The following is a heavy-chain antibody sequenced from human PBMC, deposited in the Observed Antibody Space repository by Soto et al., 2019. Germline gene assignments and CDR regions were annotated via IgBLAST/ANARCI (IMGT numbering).Heavy chain of an antibody. CDR1: GFSLSTYHLG. Sequence: QITLKEYGPTLVRPAQTLTLTCDFSGFSLSTYHLGVAWIRQPPAKALEWLALIYWDDDKRYSPSLKDRLAISKGTSSNQVVLTITNVEPGDSATYFCPHAGDYDLLTFDHWGPGTLGSVST. V-gene: IGHV2-5*02. J-gene: IGHJ4*02. CDR3: PHAGDYDLLTFDH. CDR2: IYWDDDK. D-gene: IGHD4-17*01.